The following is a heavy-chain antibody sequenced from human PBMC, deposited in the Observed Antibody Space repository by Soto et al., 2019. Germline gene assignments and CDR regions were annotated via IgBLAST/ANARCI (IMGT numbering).Heavy chain of an antibody. CDR3: ARRAGYYGPYGMDV. D-gene: IGHD3-9*01. CDR1: GGSISSGDIH. J-gene: IGHJ6*02. CDR2: IDDSGST. Sequence: SETLSLTCSVSGGSISSGDIHWSWIRQPPGKGLEWSGYIDDSGSTFYNPSQKRRVDISVNTTKNQFSQKLSSVTGADTAVYYGARRAGYYGPYGMDVWGQGTTVTVSS. V-gene: IGHV4-30-4*08.